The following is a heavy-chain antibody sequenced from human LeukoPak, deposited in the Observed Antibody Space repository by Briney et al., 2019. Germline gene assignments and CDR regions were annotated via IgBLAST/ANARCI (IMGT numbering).Heavy chain of an antibody. CDR2: INPNSGGT. CDR3: ARDLSSGWYFVVGY. V-gene: IGHV1-2*02. Sequence: GASVKVSCKASGYTFTGYYMHWVRQAPGQGLEWMGWINPNSGGTNYAQKFQGRVTMTWDTSISTAYMELSRLRSDDTAVYYCARDLSSGWYFVVGYWGQGTLVTVSS. J-gene: IGHJ4*02. CDR1: GYTFTGYY. D-gene: IGHD6-19*01.